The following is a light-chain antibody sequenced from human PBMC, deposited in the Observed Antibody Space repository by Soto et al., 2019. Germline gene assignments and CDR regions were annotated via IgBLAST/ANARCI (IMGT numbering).Light chain of an antibody. J-gene: IGKJ2*01. Sequence: DIQITQSPSTLSASVGDRVTITCRATQSVSRWLAWYQQKPGRAPKLLIYDASTLESGVPSRFSGGGSGTQFTLTISSLQPEDFATYYCQQYNLYLSYTFGQGTKLQIE. V-gene: IGKV1-5*01. CDR3: QQYNLYLSYT. CDR1: QSVSRW. CDR2: DAS.